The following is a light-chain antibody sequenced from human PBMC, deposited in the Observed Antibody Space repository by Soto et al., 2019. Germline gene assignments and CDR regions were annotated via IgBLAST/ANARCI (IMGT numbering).Light chain of an antibody. Sequence: QSVLTQQPSASGTPGQRVTISCSGSSSNIGSKYVYWYQQLPGTAPKLLITRNNQRPSVVPDRFSGSKSGTSASLAISGLRSEDEADYYCAAWDDSLSGVVFGGGTKVTVL. CDR3: AAWDDSLSGVV. V-gene: IGLV1-47*01. J-gene: IGLJ2*01. CDR2: RNN. CDR1: SSNIGSKY.